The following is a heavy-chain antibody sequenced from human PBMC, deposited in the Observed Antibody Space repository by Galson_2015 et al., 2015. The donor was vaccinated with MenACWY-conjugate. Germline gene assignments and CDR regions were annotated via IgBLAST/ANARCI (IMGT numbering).Heavy chain of an antibody. D-gene: IGHD3-3*01. CDR3: VANGYYTLEH. J-gene: IGHJ4*02. V-gene: IGHV4-4*02. CDR2: VYHSGST. CDR1: GGSISGPNW. Sequence: ATLSLTCAVSGGSISGPNWWSWVRQPPGKGLEWIGEVYHSGSTNYNPSLKNRITRSVDKTKNQFSLQLPSVTAADTAVYYSVANGYYTLEHWGQGTPVTVSS.